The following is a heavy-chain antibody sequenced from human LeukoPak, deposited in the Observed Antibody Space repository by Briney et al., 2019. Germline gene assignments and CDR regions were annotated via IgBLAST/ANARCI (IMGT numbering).Heavy chain of an antibody. V-gene: IGHV3-23*01. CDR2: ISGSGGST. Sequence: GGSLRLSCAASGFTFSSYAMSWVRQAPGKGLEWVSAISGSGGSTYYADSVKGRFTISRDNSKNTLYLQMNSLRAEDMAVYYCARVGGSYYSAYYFDYWGQGTLVTVSS. CDR1: GFTFSSYA. J-gene: IGHJ4*02. CDR3: ARVGGSYYSAYYFDY. D-gene: IGHD1-26*01.